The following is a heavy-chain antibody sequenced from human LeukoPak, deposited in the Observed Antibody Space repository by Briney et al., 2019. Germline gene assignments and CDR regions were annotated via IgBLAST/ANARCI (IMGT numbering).Heavy chain of an antibody. CDR2: IYHSGST. CDR3: ARSYGGYYYYYYYMDV. V-gene: IGHV4-38-2*01. CDR1: GYSISSGYY. J-gene: IGHJ6*03. D-gene: IGHD1-26*01. Sequence: SETLSLTCAVSGYSISSGYYWGWIRQPPGKGLEWIGSIYHSGSTYYNPSLKSRVTISVDTSKNQFSLKLSSVTAADTAVYYCARSYGGYYYYYYYMDVWGKGTTVTVSS.